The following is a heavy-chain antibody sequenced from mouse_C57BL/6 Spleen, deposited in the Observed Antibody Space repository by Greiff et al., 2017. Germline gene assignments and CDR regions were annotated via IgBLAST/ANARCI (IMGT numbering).Heavy chain of an antibody. V-gene: IGHV1-22*01. J-gene: IGHJ4*01. CDR3: ARADYSNPYYAMDY. CDR2: INPNNGGT. Sequence: VQLQQSGPELVKPGASVKMSCKASGYTFTDYNMHWVKQSHGKSLEWIGYINPNNGGTSYNQKFKGKATLTVNKSSSTAYMALRSLTSEDSAVYYCARADYSNPYYAMDYWGQGTSVTVSS. D-gene: IGHD2-5*01. CDR1: GYTFTDYN.